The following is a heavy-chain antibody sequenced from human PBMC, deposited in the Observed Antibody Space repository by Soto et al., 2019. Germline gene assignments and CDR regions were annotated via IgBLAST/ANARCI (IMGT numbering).Heavy chain of an antibody. D-gene: IGHD3-10*01. CDR3: ACITMVRGALARFDP. CDR2: IYYSGST. Sequence: PSETLSLTCTVSGGSISSYYWSWIRQPPGKGLEWIGYIYYSGSTNYNPSLKSRVTISVDTSKNQFSLKLSSVTAADTAVYYCACITMVRGALARFDPWGQGTLVTVSS. CDR1: GGSISSYY. V-gene: IGHV4-59*01. J-gene: IGHJ5*02.